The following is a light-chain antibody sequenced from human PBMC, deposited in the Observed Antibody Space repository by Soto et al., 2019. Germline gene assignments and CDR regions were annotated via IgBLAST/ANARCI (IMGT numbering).Light chain of an antibody. CDR2: GAS. CDR1: LNVATN. J-gene: IGKJ4*01. CDR3: HQYNTGLRT. V-gene: IGKV3-15*01. Sequence: TVMTQSPATLSMSPGDRAALSCRASLNVATNMAWYQQKPGQAPRLLIYGASIRATGVPARFTGSGSGTEFTLTINNLQSEDFAVYYCHQYNTGLRTFGRRT.